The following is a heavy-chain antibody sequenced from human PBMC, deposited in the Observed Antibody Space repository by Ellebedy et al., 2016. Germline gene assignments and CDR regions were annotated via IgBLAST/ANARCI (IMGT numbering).Heavy chain of an antibody. J-gene: IGHJ6*02. CDR1: GYTFTSYG. CDR2: ISAYNGNT. Sequence: ASVKVSCKASGYTFTSYGISWVRQAPGQGLEWMGWISAYNGNTNYAQKLQGRVTMTTDTSTSTAYMELRSLRSDDTAVYYCARDLGGSYYVYYYYGMDVWGQGTTVTVSS. D-gene: IGHD1-26*01. CDR3: ARDLGGSYYVYYYYGMDV. V-gene: IGHV1-18*04.